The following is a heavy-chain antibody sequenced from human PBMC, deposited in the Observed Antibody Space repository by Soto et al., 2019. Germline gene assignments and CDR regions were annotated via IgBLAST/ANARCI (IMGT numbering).Heavy chain of an antibody. V-gene: IGHV3-30*19. Sequence: QVQLVESGGGEVQPGTSLRLSCAASGFRFKSFVMHWVRQAPGKGLEWVAFTSYDGNNKDYGDSVKGRFTVSRDNSQNTLHLQMDFLRPEDTALYYCARWGTTGGFDLWGQGTLVSVSS. CDR1: GFRFKSFV. CDR3: ARWGTTGGFDL. D-gene: IGHD3-16*01. CDR2: TSYDGNNK. J-gene: IGHJ4*02.